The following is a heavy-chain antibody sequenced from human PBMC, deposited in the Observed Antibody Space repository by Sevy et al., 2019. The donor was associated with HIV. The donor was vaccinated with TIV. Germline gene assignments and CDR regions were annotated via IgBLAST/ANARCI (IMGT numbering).Heavy chain of an antibody. V-gene: IGHV1-24*01. CDR1: GHTLTDLS. Sequence: ASVKVSCKASGHTLTDLSMHWVRQAPGKGFEWIGRFDPEDGERIYAQKFQGRVTMTEDTSTDTAYMELSSLRSEDTAVYYCSATREYYSDSYGYFDCWGQGTLVTVSS. D-gene: IGHD3-22*01. CDR3: SATREYYSDSYGYFDC. J-gene: IGHJ4*02. CDR2: FDPEDGER.